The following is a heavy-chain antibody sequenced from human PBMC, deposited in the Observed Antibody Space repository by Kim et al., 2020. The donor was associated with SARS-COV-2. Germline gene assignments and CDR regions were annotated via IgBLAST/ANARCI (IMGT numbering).Heavy chain of an antibody. J-gene: IGHJ4*02. CDR1: GGSISSYY. CDR3: ARVMGGSYFNFDY. Sequence: SETLSLTCTVSGGSISSYYWSWIRQPPGKGLEWIGYIYYSGSTNYNPSLKSRVTISVDTSKNQFSLKLSSVTAADMAVYYCARVMGGSYFNFDYWGQGTLVTVSS. CDR2: IYYSGST. D-gene: IGHD1-26*01. V-gene: IGHV4-59*13.